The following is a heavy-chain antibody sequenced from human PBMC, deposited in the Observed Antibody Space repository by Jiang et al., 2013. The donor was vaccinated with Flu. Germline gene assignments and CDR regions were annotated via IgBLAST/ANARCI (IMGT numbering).Heavy chain of an antibody. CDR3: TRSSTGGSSAVGAPLYYDY. Sequence: SGAEVKKPGASVKVSCKASGYTFTRYYIHWLRQAPGQGLEWLGVIDPNGPSTSYAQNLQGRLTVTRDTSTSTVYMDLSSLESEDSAIYYCTRSSTGGSSAVGAPLYYDYWGQGTLVNVSS. J-gene: IGHJ4*02. CDR2: IDPNGPST. V-gene: IGHV1-46*03. CDR1: GYTFTRYY. D-gene: IGHD6-13*01.